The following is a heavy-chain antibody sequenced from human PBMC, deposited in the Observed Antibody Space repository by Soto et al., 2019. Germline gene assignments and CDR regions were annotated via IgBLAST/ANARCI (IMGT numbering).Heavy chain of an antibody. J-gene: IGHJ6*03. CDR3: ARADGDYGLYYYYYMDV. CDR2: IYYSGST. V-gene: IGHV4-59*01. CDR1: GGSISSYY. D-gene: IGHD4-17*01. Sequence: QVQLQESGPGLVKPSETLSLTCTVSGGSISSYYWSWIRQPPGKGLEWIGYIYYSGSTNYNPSLKRRVTISVDTSKNQFSLKLSSVTAADTAVYYCARADGDYGLYYYYYMDVWGKGTTVTVSS.